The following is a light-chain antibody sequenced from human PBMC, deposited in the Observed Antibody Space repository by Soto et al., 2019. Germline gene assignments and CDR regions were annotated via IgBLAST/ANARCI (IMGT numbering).Light chain of an antibody. CDR2: GAS. V-gene: IGKV3-15*01. CDR3: QQYHTWPIT. J-gene: IGKJ4*01. CDR1: QGVSRK. Sequence: EVVMTQSSATLSVSPGERVTSSCRASQGVSRKLAWYQHKPGQAPRLLISGASTGATGIPARFSGSGSGTEFTLTISSLQSEDCAIYYCQQYHTWPITFGGGTKVDI.